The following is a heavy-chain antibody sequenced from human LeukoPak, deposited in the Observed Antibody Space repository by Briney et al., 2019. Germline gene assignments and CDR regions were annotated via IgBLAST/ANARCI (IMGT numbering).Heavy chain of an antibody. J-gene: IGHJ4*02. D-gene: IGHD6-13*01. CDR1: GGTFSSYA. V-gene: IGHV1-69*01. CDR2: IIPIFGTA. CDR3: TTQLAGYYFDY. Sequence: SVKVSCKASGGTFSSYAISWVRQAPGQGLEWMGGIIPIFGTANYAQKFQGRVTITADESTSTAYMELSSLRSEDTAVYFCTTQLAGYYFDYWGQGTLVTVSS.